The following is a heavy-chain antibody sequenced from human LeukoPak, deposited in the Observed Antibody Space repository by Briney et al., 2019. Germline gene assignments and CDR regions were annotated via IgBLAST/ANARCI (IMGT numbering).Heavy chain of an antibody. D-gene: IGHD2-8*01. CDR1: GFTFGDYD. J-gene: IGHJ4*02. CDR2: IRKEGLRWTT. V-gene: IGHV3-49*04. Sequence: GGSLRLSCTASGFTFGDYDMSWVRQAPGKGLEWVGYIRKEGLRWTTQRAASVKDRFTIPRDDHKSIAYLQMNRLKTEDTAVYFCKRANCVIVVCYHFDYWGQGTLVTVSS. CDR3: KRANCVIVVCYHFDY.